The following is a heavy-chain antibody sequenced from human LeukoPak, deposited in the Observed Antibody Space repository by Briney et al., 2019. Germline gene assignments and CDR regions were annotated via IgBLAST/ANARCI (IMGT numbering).Heavy chain of an antibody. J-gene: IGHJ4*02. CDR3: AGGDVTFYFDF. Sequence: GGSLRLSCAASGFTYNNFWMTWVRQAPGKALEWVANINQDGSEKFLLDSVKGRFTISRDTAENSISLQMNSLREDDTAVYYCAGGDVTFYFDFWGQGTLVTVSS. CDR2: INQDGSEK. V-gene: IGHV3-7*01. CDR1: GFTYNNFW. D-gene: IGHD2-21*02.